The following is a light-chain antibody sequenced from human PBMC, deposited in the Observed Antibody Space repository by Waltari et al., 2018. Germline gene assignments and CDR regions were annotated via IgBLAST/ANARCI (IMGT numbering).Light chain of an antibody. Sequence: DIQMTQSPSSVSASVGDRVTITCRASQNIGTSLNWYQQKPGKAPKLLVHAASSLYSGVPSRFSGSGSGTDFTLTIRSLQPEDFTTYYCQQSYSTPRLTFGGGTKVDIK. CDR1: QNIGTS. CDR3: QQSYSTPRLT. J-gene: IGKJ4*01. CDR2: AAS. V-gene: IGKV1-39*01.